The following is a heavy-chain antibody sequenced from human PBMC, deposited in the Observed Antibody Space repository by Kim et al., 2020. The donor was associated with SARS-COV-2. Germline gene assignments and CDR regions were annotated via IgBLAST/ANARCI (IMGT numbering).Heavy chain of an antibody. CDR3: AREFLWPQNWFDP. V-gene: IGHV4-4*02. CDR2: ISHKGTT. D-gene: IGHD3-10*01. J-gene: IGHJ5*02. CDR1: SGSITSDHW. Sequence: SETLSLTCDVSSGSITSDHWWSWLRQTPGNRLECIGVISHKGTTNYNPSLKSRVTISVDKSKSQFSLNLTSVTAADTAVYYCAREFLWPQNWFDPWGQGTLVTVSS.